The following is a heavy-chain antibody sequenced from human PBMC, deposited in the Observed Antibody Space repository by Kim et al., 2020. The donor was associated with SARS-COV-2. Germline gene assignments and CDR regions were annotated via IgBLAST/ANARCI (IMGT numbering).Heavy chain of an antibody. Sequence: YRDTVKRRYTITRDNNKNTLYLQMDRLRSEDTAFYYCVRARDVASSNYFASWGQGTLVTVSS. V-gene: IGHV3-43*01. D-gene: IGHD2-2*01. CDR3: VRARDVASSNYFAS. J-gene: IGHJ4*02.